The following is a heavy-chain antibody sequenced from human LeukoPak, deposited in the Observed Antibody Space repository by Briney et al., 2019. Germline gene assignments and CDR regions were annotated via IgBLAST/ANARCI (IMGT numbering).Heavy chain of an antibody. V-gene: IGHV3-21*01. CDR1: GFTFSSYS. CDR2: ISSSSSYI. J-gene: IGHJ4*02. Sequence: PGGSLRLSCAASGFTFSSYSMNWVRQAPGQGLEWFSSISSSSSYIYYADSVKGRFTICRDNAKNSLYLQMNSLRAEDTAVYYCARGDGGAAGYDYWGQGTLVTVSS. CDR3: ARGDGGAAGYDY. D-gene: IGHD1-26*01.